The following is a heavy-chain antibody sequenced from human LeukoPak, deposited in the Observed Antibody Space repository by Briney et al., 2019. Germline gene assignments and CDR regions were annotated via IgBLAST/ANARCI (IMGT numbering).Heavy chain of an antibody. V-gene: IGHV4-34*01. CDR3: ARGRWGCSSTSCRRWFDP. CDR2: INHSGST. CDR1: GGSFSGYY. D-gene: IGHD2-2*01. Sequence: PSETLSLTCAVYGGSFSGYYRSWIRQPPGKGLEWIGGINHSGSTNYNPSLKSRVTISVDTSKNQFSLKLSSVTAADTAVYYCARGRWGCSSTSCRRWFDPWGQGTLVTVSS. J-gene: IGHJ5*02.